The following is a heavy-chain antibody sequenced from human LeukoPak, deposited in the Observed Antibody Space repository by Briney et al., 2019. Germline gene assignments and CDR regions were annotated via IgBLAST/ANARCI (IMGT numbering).Heavy chain of an antibody. J-gene: IGHJ4*02. V-gene: IGHV1-46*01. D-gene: IGHD4-11*01. CDR1: GYTFTNYY. CDR2: INPSGGSA. CDR3: ARWTTTYLDY. Sequence: GASVKVSCKASGYTFTNYYIHWVRQAPGQGLEWMEIINPSGGSANFAQKFQGRVTMTTDTSTITVYMELSSLRSEDTAVYYCARWTTTYLDYWGQGTLATVSS.